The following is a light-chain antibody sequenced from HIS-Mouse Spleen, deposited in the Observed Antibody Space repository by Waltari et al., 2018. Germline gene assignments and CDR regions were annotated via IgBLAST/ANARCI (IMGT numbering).Light chain of an antibody. Sequence: EIVLTQSPGTLSLSPGKRATLSCRASQSVSSSYLAWYQQKPGQAPRLLIYCASSRATGIPDRFSGSGSGTDFTLTISRLEPEDFAVYYCQQYGSSPFTFGPGTKVDIK. CDR1: QSVSSSY. V-gene: IGKV3-20*01. CDR2: CAS. CDR3: QQYGSSPFT. J-gene: IGKJ3*01.